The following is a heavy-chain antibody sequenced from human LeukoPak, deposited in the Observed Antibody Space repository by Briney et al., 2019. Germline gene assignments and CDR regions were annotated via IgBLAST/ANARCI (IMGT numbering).Heavy chain of an antibody. D-gene: IGHD1-14*01. V-gene: IGHV3-21*01. J-gene: IGHJ4*02. CDR3: ATETIGRHYDY. Sequence: GGSLRLSCAASGFTFSSCGSNWVRQAPGKGLEWVSSIGPTGTDRYYANSVRGRFTISRDNAKNSMYLQMDSLRDEDTAVYYCATETIGRHYDYWGQGTLLTVSS. CDR2: IGPTGTDR. CDR1: GFTFSSCG.